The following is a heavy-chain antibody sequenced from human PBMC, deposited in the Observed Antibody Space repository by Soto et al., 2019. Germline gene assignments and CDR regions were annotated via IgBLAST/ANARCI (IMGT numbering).Heavy chain of an antibody. CDR2: ISSSGNTI. Sequence: ESGGGLVKTSGSLRIACAASGFTFSDYYMSWVRQAPGKGLEWVSYISSSGNTIYYADSVKGRFTISRDNAKKSVYLQMNSLRAEDTALYFCAKMSSENYYDPVFSWGQGTLVTVSS. CDR3: AKMSSENYYDPVFS. V-gene: IGHV3-11*01. D-gene: IGHD3-22*01. J-gene: IGHJ4*02. CDR1: GFTFSDYY.